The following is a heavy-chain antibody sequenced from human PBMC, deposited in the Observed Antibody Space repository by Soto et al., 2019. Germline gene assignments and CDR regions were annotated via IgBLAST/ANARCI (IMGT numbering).Heavy chain of an antibody. V-gene: IGHV4-59*01. CDR1: GGSISSYY. Sequence: QVQLQESGPGLVKPSETLSLTCTVSGGSISSYYWSWIRQPPGKGLEWIGYIYYSGSTNYNPALKSRVTLSVETSKNQFSLKLSSVTAADTAVYYCARCGGDCDALDYWGQGTLVTVSS. D-gene: IGHD2-21*02. CDR3: ARCGGDCDALDY. J-gene: IGHJ4*02. CDR2: IYYSGST.